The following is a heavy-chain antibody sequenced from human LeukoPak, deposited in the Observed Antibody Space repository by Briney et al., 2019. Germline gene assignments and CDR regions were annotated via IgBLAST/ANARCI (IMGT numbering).Heavy chain of an antibody. D-gene: IGHD3-10*01. J-gene: IGHJ4*02. CDR1: GFRFSSYA. CDR2: ISGSGVST. CDR3: AKRLSGGYYYDFDY. Sequence: PGGSLRLSCAASGFRFSSYAMSWVRQAPGKGLEWVSAISGSGVSTNHADSVKGRFTISRDNSKSTLYLQMNSLRAEDTAVYYCAKRLSGGYYYDFDYWGQGTLVTVSS. V-gene: IGHV3-23*01.